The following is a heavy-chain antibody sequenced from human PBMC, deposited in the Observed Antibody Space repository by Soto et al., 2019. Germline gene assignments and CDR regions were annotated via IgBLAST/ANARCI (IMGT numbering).Heavy chain of an antibody. CDR3: ARDLIVATIIGYYYYGMDV. V-gene: IGHV3-21*01. J-gene: IGHJ6*02. D-gene: IGHD5-12*01. CDR2: ISSSSSYI. Sequence: GGSLRLSCAASGFTFSSYIMNWVRQAPGKGLEWVSSISSSSSYIYYADSVKGRFTISRDNAKNSLYLQMNSLRAEDTAVYYCARDLIVATIIGYYYYGMDVWGHGSPVTV. CDR1: GFTFSSYI.